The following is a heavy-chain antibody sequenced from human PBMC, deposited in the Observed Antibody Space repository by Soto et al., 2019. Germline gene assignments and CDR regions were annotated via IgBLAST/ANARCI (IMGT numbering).Heavy chain of an antibody. V-gene: IGHV1-18*01. CDR1: GYTFTNYG. CDR2: VSPYDGKT. D-gene: IGHD3-3*01. J-gene: IGHJ4*02. CDR3: ARGALPWTTSYFDH. Sequence: ASVKVSCKASGYTFTNYGFNWVRRAPGQGLEWMGWVSPYDGKTSYAQNLQGRVTPTTDTSTTTAFMELWSLRSDDTAVYYCARGALPWTTSYFDHWGQGTPVTVSS.